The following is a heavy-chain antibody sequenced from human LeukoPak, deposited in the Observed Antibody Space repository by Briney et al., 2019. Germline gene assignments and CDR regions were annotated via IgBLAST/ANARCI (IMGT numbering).Heavy chain of an antibody. CDR2: IYYSGRT. CDR3: VRETTTEYYDSSGYYRQTEVFDA. D-gene: IGHD3-22*01. J-gene: IGHJ3*01. Sequence: SETLSPTCTVSGGSVSSGSYYWSWIRQPPGKGLEWIGYIYYSGRTNYNASLKSRVTMSVDTSKNQFSLMLRSVTAADTAVYYCVRETTTEYYDSSGYYRQTEVFDAWGQGTMVTVSS. CDR1: GGSVSSGSYY. V-gene: IGHV4-61*01.